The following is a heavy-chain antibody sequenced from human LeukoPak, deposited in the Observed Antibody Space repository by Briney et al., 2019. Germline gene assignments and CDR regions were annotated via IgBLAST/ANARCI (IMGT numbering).Heavy chain of an antibody. CDR2: ISYDGSNK. CDR1: GFTFSSYG. V-gene: IGHV3-30*18. J-gene: IGHJ6*02. CDR3: AKALFYCTNGVCYTDYYYGMDV. D-gene: IGHD2-8*01. Sequence: GGSLRLSCAASGFTFSSYGMHWVRQAPGKGLEWVAVISYDGSNKYYADSVKGRFTISRDNSKNTLYLQMNSLRAEDTAVYYCAKALFYCTNGVCYTDYYYGMDVWGQGTTVTVSS.